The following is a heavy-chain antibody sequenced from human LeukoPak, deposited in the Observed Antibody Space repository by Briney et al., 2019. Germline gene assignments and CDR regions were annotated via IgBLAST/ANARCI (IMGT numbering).Heavy chain of an antibody. D-gene: IGHD2-8*01. CDR2: INHSGST. Sequence: SETLSLTCAVYGGSFSGYYWSWIRQPPGKGLEWIGEINHSGSTNYNPSLKSRVTISVDTSKNQFSLKLSSVTAADTAVYYFARGSRILYYPKFRTPLVYFDYWGQGTLVTVSS. V-gene: IGHV4-34*01. CDR1: GGSFSGYY. CDR3: ARGSRILYYPKFRTPLVYFDY. J-gene: IGHJ4*02.